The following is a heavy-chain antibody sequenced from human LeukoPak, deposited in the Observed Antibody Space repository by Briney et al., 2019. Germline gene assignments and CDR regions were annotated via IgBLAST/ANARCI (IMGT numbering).Heavy chain of an antibody. CDR1: DFMSATFT. J-gene: IGHJ4*02. CDR3: ARDWEGPLGYFDY. V-gene: IGHV3-21*01. CDR2: ISSGSSYI. Sequence: PGGSRGPSLQPSDFMSATFTMTWVRQPPGKGWEWVSSISSGSSYIYYADSLKGRFTISRDNAKNSLNLQMNSLRAEDTAVYYCARDWEGPLGYFDYWGQGTLVTVSS. D-gene: IGHD1-26*01.